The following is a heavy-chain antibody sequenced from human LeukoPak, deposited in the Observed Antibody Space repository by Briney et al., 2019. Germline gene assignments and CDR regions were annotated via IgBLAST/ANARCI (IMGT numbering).Heavy chain of an antibody. J-gene: IGHJ4*02. CDR3: ARRHRADYFDY. V-gene: IGHV4-4*02. CDR2: SYHSGST. Sequence: SGTLSLTCAVSGDSISTTNWWSWVRQPPGKGLEWIGESYHSGSTIYNPSLKSRVIISVDKSKNQFSLKLRSVTAADTAVYYCARRHRADYFDYWGQGTLVTVSS. CDR1: GDSISTTNW.